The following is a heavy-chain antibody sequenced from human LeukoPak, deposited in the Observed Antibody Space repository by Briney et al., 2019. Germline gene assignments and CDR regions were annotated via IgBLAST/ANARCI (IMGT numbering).Heavy chain of an antibody. J-gene: IGHJ6*04. CDR3: AELGITMIGGV. CDR2: ISSSGSTI. V-gene: IGHV3-48*03. D-gene: IGHD3-10*02. Sequence: PGGSLRLSCAASGFTFSSYEMNWVRQAPGKGLEWVSYISSSGSTIYYADSVKGRFTISRDNAKNSLYLQMDSLRAEDTAVYYCAELGITMIGGVWGKGTTVAVSS. CDR1: GFTFSSYE.